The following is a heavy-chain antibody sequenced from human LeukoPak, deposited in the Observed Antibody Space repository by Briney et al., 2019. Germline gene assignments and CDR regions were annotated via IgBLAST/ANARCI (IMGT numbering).Heavy chain of an antibody. CDR2: IKSKTDGGTT. J-gene: IGHJ3*02. Sequence: GGSLRLSCAASGFTFSNAWMNWVRQAPGKGLEWVGRIKSKTDGGTTDYAAPVKGRFTISRDDSKNTLYLQMNSLETEDTAVYYCTTDLTTVTFAFDIWGQGTMVTVSS. CDR3: TTDLTTVTFAFDI. D-gene: IGHD4-17*01. CDR1: GFTFSNAW. V-gene: IGHV3-15*07.